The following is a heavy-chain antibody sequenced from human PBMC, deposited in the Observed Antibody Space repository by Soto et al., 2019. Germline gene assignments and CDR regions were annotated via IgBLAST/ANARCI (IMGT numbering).Heavy chain of an antibody. D-gene: IGHD2-15*01. CDR2: INAGNGNT. CDR1: GYTFTSYA. Sequence: ASVKVSCKASGYTFTSYAMHWVRQAPGQRLEWMGWINAGNGNTKYSQKFQGRVTITRDTSASTAYMELSSLRSEDTAVYYCARGYCSGGSCCDDYWGQGTLVTVSS. J-gene: IGHJ4*02. CDR3: ARGYCSGGSCCDDY. V-gene: IGHV1-3*01.